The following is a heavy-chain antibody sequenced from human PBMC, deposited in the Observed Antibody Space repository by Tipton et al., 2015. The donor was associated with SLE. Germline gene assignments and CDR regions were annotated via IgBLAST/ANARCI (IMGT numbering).Heavy chain of an antibody. J-gene: IGHJ4*02. CDR3: ARLLTIFGVVN. D-gene: IGHD3-3*01. CDR2: IYSSGTT. Sequence: LSLTCTVSGGSITRSGNYWGWIRQPPGKGLEWIGSIYSSGTTYYNPSPKSRVTISVDTSKNQFSLRLSSVTAADTAVYYCARLLTIFGVVNWGQGTLVTVSS. V-gene: IGHV4-39*07. CDR1: GGSITRSGNY.